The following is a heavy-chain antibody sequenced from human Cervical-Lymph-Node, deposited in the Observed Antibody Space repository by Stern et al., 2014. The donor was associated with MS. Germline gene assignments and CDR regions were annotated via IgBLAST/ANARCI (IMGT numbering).Heavy chain of an antibody. CDR2: ISSSSSYI. Sequence: EVQLVESGGGLVKPGGSLRLSCAASGFIFSSYSMNWVRQAPGKGLEWVSSISSSSSYIYYADSVKGRFTISRDNAKNSVYLQMNSLRAEDTAVYYCARDNDSGGYYLGEYYYYYGMDVWGQGTTVTVSS. D-gene: IGHD1-26*01. CDR3: ARDNDSGGYYLGEYYYYYGMDV. V-gene: IGHV3-21*01. CDR1: GFIFSSYS. J-gene: IGHJ6*02.